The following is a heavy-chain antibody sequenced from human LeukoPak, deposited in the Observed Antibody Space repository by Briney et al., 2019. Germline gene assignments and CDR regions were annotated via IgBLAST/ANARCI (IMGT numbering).Heavy chain of an antibody. J-gene: IGHJ5*02. CDR1: GGSFSGYY. CDR2: IKQDGSEK. CDR3: ARLRFGELLYSWFDP. Sequence: ETLSLTCAVYGGSFSGYYWSWIRQPPGKGLEWVANIKQDGSEKYYVDSVKGRFTISRDNAKNSLYLQMNSLRAEDTAVYYCARLRFGELLYSWFDPWGQGTLVTVSS. D-gene: IGHD3-10*01. V-gene: IGHV3-7*01.